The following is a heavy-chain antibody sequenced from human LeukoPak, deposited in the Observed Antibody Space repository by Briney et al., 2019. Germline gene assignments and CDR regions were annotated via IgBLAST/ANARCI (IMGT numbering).Heavy chain of an antibody. Sequence: PGGSLRLSCADSGFTFRSYGVNWVRQAPGKGLQWVSEISSNGGSIKYADSVKGRFTISRDNARDSLYLQMNSLTAEDTAVYYCARGMPSTLWFEELGNFDYWGLGTLVSVSS. D-gene: IGHD3-10*01. J-gene: IGHJ4*02. CDR3: ARGMPSTLWFEELGNFDY. V-gene: IGHV3-48*03. CDR2: ISSNGGSI. CDR1: GFTFRSYG.